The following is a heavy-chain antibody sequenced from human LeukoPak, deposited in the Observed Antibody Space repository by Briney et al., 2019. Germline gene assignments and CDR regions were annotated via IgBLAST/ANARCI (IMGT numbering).Heavy chain of an antibody. CDR2: INSDGSST. D-gene: IGHD1-26*01. Sequence: GGSLRLSCAASGFTFSNYWMHWVRQAPGKGLVWVSRINSDGSSTTYADSVKGRFTISRDNAKNTLYLQINSLRAEDTAVYFCGSLRRGYWGQGTLVTVSS. J-gene: IGHJ4*02. CDR3: GSLRRGY. CDR1: GFTFSNYW. V-gene: IGHV3-74*01.